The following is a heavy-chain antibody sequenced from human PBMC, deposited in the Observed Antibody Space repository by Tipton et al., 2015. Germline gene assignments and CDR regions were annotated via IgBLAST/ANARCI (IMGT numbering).Heavy chain of an antibody. CDR3: ARGLPYYDWGSYRYTGHWFDP. D-gene: IGHD3-16*02. V-gene: IGHV4-34*01. CDR2: INHSGST. J-gene: IGHJ5*02. CDR1: GGSFSGYY. Sequence: TLSLTCAVYGGSFSGYYWSWIRQPPGKGLEWIGEINHSGSTNYNPSLRSRVTISVDTSKNQFSLKLSSVTAADTAVYYCARGLPYYDWGSYRYTGHWFDPWGQGTLVTVSS.